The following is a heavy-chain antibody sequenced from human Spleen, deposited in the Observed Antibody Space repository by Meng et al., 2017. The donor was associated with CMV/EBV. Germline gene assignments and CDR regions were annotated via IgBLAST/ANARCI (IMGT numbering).Heavy chain of an antibody. D-gene: IGHD2-2*02. V-gene: IGHV3-74*01. CDR1: GFTFSTYW. Sequence: GGSLRLSCAASGFTFSTYWMHWVRQAPGKGLVCVSRINSDGSSTLYAESVKGRFTISRDNAKNTLYLQMNSLRAEDTAVYYCASFIVVVPAAITGLRSDYYYYYGMDVWGQGTTVTVSS. CDR3: ASFIVVVPAAITGLRSDYYYYYGMDV. CDR2: INSDGSST. J-gene: IGHJ6*02.